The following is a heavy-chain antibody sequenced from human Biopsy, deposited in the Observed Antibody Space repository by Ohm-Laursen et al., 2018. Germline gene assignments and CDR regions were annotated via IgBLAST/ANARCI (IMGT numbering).Heavy chain of an antibody. CDR1: GDSISSYY. CDR2: VYYTGST. J-gene: IGHJ2*01. D-gene: IGHD3-22*01. CDR3: ARDRGYYSDRTVPRYFDL. V-gene: IGHV4-59*01. Sequence: SQTLSLTCTVSGDSISSYYWSWIRQPPGKGLEWIGYVYYTGSTDYNPSLQSRVTISVDTSKNHFSLRLRSVTPADTAIYYCARDRGYYSDRTVPRYFDLWGRGTLVTVSS.